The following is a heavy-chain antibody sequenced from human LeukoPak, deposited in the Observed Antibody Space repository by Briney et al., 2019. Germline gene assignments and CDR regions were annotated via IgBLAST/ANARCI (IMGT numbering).Heavy chain of an antibody. J-gene: IGHJ3*02. V-gene: IGHV3-53*01. CDR2: IYSGGST. D-gene: IGHD2-2*01. Sequence: GGSLRLSCAASGFTVSSNYMSWVRLAPGKGLEWVSVIYSGGSTYYADSVKGRFTISRDNSKNTLYLQMNSLRAEDTAVYYCARHTQVGAFDIWGQGTMVTVSS. CDR3: ARHTQVGAFDI. CDR1: GFTVSSNY.